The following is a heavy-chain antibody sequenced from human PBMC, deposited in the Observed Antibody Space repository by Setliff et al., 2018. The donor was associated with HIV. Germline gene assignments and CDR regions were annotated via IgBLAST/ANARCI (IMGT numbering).Heavy chain of an antibody. V-gene: IGHV1-69*05. D-gene: IGHD5-12*01. Sequence: ASVKVSCKASGGTFSTHAINWVRQAPGQGLEWMGGIIPIFGTTHYAQKCQGRVTLTTDESTNTAYMELGSLRSEDTAVYYGASVHMEYSGYNSDSGSYYYHYGLDVWGQGTTVTVSS. CDR1: GGTFSTHA. J-gene: IGHJ6*02. CDR2: IIPIFGTT. CDR3: ASVHMEYSGYNSDSGSYYYHYGLDV.